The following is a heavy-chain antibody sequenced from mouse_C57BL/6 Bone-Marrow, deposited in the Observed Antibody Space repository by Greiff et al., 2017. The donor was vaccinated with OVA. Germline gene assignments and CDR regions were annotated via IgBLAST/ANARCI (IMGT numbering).Heavy chain of an antibody. D-gene: IGHD2-1*01. V-gene: IGHV1-42*01. J-gene: IGHJ2*01. CDR2: INPSTGGT. CDR1: GYSFTGYY. Sequence: EVQLQQSGPELVKPGASVKISCKASGYSFTGYYMNWVKQSPEKSLEWIGEINPSTGGTTYNQKFKAKATLTVDKSSSTAYMQLTSLTSEDSAVYYCARRAIYYGVLDYWGQGTTLTVSS. CDR3: ARRAIYYGVLDY.